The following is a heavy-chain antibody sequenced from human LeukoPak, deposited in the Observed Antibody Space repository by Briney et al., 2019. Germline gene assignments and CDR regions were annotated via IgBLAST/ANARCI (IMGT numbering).Heavy chain of an antibody. Sequence: GASVKVSCKASGFTFSNSAVQWVRQARGQRLEWIGRIVVGSGNTNYAQKFQERVTITRDMSTSTAYMELSSLRSEDTAVYYCAVDVIYESDWGQGTLVTVSS. CDR1: GFTFSNSA. D-gene: IGHD2/OR15-2a*01. CDR3: AVDVIYESD. V-gene: IGHV1-58*01. CDR2: IVVGSGNT. J-gene: IGHJ4*02.